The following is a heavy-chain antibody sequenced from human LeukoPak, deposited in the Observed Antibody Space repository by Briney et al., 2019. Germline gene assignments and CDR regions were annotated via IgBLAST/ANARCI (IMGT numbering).Heavy chain of an antibody. D-gene: IGHD3-10*01. CDR1: GYTFTSYG. J-gene: IGHJ4*02. V-gene: IGHV1-18*01. CDR3: ASAADYYGSGGFDY. CDR2: ISAYNGNT. Sequence: GASVKVSCKASGYTFTSYGISWVRQAPGQGLEWMGWISAYNGNTNYAQKLQGRVTMTTDTSTSTAYMELRSLRSDDTAVYYCASAADYYGSGGFDYWDQGTLVTVSS.